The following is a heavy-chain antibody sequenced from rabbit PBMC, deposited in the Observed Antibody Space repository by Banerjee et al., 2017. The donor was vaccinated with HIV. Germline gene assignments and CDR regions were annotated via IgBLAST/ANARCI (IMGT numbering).Heavy chain of an antibody. CDR3: ARTNSRDNGPVPNFAL. D-gene: IGHD3-1*01. CDR1: GFSFSNGYV. V-gene: IGHV1S45*01. J-gene: IGHJ4*01. Sequence: QEQLEESGGDLVKPEGSLTLTCKASGFSFSNGYVMCWVRQAPGKGLEWIACIHAGSGSTYYASWAKGRFTISKTSSTTVTLQMTSPTAADTATYFCARTNSRDNGPVPNFALWGPGTLVTVS. CDR2: IHAGSGST.